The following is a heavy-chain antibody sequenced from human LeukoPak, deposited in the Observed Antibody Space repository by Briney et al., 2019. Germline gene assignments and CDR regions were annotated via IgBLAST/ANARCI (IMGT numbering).Heavy chain of an antibody. CDR1: GGSISSGGYS. CDR2: IYYSGST. CDR3: ARESEDIVVVPAVNPNHAFDI. V-gene: IGHV4-31*03. Sequence: PSETLSLTCTVSGGSISSGGYSWSWIRQHPGKGLEWIGYIYYSGSTYYNPSLKSRVTISVDTSKNQFSLKLSSVTAADTAVYYCARESEDIVVVPAVNPNHAFDIWGQGTMVTVSS. D-gene: IGHD2-2*01. J-gene: IGHJ3*02.